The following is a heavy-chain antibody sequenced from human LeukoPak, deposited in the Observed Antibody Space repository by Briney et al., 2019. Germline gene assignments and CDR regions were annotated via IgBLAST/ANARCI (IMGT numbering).Heavy chain of an antibody. CDR2: IGPTGTDR. Sequence: GGSLRLSCAASGFTFSSCGFNWVRQAPGKGLEWVSSIGPTGTDRYYADSVRGRYTISRDNAKNSMYLQMDSLRDEDTAVYYCATETIGRHYDYWGQGTLLTVSS. CDR1: GFTFSSCG. V-gene: IGHV3-21*01. J-gene: IGHJ4*02. CDR3: ATETIGRHYDY. D-gene: IGHD1-14*01.